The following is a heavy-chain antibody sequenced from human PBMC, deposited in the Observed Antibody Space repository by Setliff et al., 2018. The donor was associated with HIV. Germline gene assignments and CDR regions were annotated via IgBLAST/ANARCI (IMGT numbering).Heavy chain of an antibody. Sequence: SETLSLTCTVSGGSISSYYWSWIRQPPGKGLEWIGYIYYSGSTNYNPSLKSRITISVDTSKDQFSLKLSSVTAADTAVYYCAREATDYYDGSGYYYFDYWGRGTLVTVSS. CDR2: IYYSGST. CDR3: AREATDYYDGSGYYYFDY. V-gene: IGHV4-59*01. CDR1: GGSISSYY. J-gene: IGHJ4*02. D-gene: IGHD3-22*01.